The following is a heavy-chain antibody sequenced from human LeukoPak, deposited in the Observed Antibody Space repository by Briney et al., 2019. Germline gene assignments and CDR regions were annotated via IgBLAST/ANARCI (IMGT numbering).Heavy chain of an antibody. CDR2: SSGYSGST. J-gene: IGHJ4*02. Sequence: VASLTVACRAAGYVFVRWGVMWERRAQGQGGEWMGWSSGYSGSTMYPQKVQGRGTMTTDISAGTAYMELRSLRSDGTDVYYCARDAQTVAVIDYWGQGTLVTVSS. D-gene: IGHD4-23*01. CDR1: GYVFVRWG. CDR3: ARDAQTVAVIDY. V-gene: IGHV1-18*01.